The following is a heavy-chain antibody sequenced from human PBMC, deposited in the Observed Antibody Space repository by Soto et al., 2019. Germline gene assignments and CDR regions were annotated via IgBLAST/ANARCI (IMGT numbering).Heavy chain of an antibody. CDR3: ARDWAAAGNDAFDI. V-gene: IGHV1-2*04. Sequence: GXSVKGSCKASGYTFTCYYMHWVRQAPGRGLEWMGRINPNSGGTNYAQKFQGWVTMTRDTSISTAYMELSRLRSDDTAVYYCARDWAAAGNDAFDIWGQGTMVTVSS. J-gene: IGHJ3*02. CDR1: GYTFTCYY. CDR2: INPNSGGT. D-gene: IGHD6-13*01.